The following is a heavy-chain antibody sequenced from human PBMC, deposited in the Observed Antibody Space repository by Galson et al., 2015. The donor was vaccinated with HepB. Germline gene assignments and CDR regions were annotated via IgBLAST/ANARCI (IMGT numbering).Heavy chain of an antibody. V-gene: IGHV3-21*01. D-gene: IGHD1-1*01. J-gene: IGHJ3*01. CDR3: ARPKPGRTGAFNV. CDR2: INDRSTYI. CDR1: GFSFSTYS. Sequence: SLRLSCAASGFSFSTYSMNWVRQAPGKGLEWVSSINDRSTYIYHADSVTGRFTVSRDNTRNTVYLQMNILRADDTAVYYCARPKPGRTGAFNVWGQGATVTVSS.